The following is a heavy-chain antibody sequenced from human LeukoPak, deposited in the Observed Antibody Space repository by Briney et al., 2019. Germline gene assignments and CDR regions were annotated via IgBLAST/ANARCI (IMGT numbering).Heavy chain of an antibody. CDR1: GFTFSSYA. V-gene: IGHV3-23*01. CDR2: ISGSGGST. Sequence: GGSLRLSCAASGFTFSSYAMSWVRQAPGKGLEWVSAISGSGGSTYYADSVKGRFTISRDNSKNTLYLQMNSLRAEDTAVYYCAKDRGAYCGGDCYSDYWGQGTLVTVSS. CDR3: AKDRGAYCGGDCYSDY. D-gene: IGHD2-21*02. J-gene: IGHJ4*02.